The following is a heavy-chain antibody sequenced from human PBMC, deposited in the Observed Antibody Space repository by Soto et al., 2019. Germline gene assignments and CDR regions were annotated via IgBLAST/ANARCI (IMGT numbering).Heavy chain of an antibody. Sequence: GGSLRLSCSAAGFTFSIYARHWVSQAPGKGLEYVSSISTNGGSTDYADSVKGRFTISGDNSKNTVYLQMSSLRVEDTAVYYCVKGEYYYDSSGYYPFDYWGQGTLVTAPQ. CDR1: GFTFSIYA. CDR3: VKGEYYYDSSGYYPFDY. V-gene: IGHV3-64D*06. CDR2: ISTNGGST. J-gene: IGHJ4*02. D-gene: IGHD3-22*01.